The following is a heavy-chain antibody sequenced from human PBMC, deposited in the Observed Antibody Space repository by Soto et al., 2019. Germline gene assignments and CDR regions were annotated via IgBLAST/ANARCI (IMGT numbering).Heavy chain of an antibody. J-gene: IGHJ6*02. CDR1: GFSISSYW. Sequence: GSLRLSCAASGFSISSYWINWVRQAPGKGLEWVANIKEDGSEKYFVDSVKGRFTISRDSAKNSLYLQMNNLRVEDTAVYFCARDPVVGAYSGMDVWGQGTTVTVSS. V-gene: IGHV3-7*01. CDR2: IKEDGSEK. CDR3: ARDPVVGAYSGMDV. D-gene: IGHD2-15*01.